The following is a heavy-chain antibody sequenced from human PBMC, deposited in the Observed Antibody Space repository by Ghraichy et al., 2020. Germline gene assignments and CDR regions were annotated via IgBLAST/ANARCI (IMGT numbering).Heavy chain of an antibody. Sequence: GALRLSCAASGFTFSSYAMSWVRQAPGKGLEWVSAISASGESTFYADSVKGRFTISRDNSKNTLYLQMNSLRAEDPAVYYCAKNMIRVVNTRGAFDIWGQGTMVTVS. V-gene: IGHV3-23*01. CDR1: GFTFSSYA. CDR3: AKNMIRVVNTRGAFDI. CDR2: ISASGEST. J-gene: IGHJ3*02. D-gene: IGHD3-22*01.